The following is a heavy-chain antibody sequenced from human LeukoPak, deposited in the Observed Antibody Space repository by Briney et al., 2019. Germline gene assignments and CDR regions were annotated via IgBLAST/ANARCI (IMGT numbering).Heavy chain of an antibody. CDR3: ARVGGTMVRGGYYYYMDV. Sequence: GASVKVSCKASGYTFTSYGISWVRQAPGQGLEWMGWISAYNGNTNYAQKLQGRITMTTDTSTSTAYMELRSLRSDDTAVYYCARVGGTMVRGGYYYYMDVWGKGTTVTISS. V-gene: IGHV1-18*01. D-gene: IGHD3-10*01. CDR2: ISAYNGNT. J-gene: IGHJ6*03. CDR1: GYTFTSYG.